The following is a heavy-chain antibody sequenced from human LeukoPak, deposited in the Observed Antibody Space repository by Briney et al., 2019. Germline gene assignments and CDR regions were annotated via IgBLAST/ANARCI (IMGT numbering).Heavy chain of an antibody. CDR1: GYTFTSYG. D-gene: IGHD2-15*01. V-gene: IGHV1-18*04. CDR3: ARALLGRYCSGGSCYSFGY. J-gene: IGHJ4*02. CDR2: ISAYNGNT. Sequence: GASVKVSCKASGYTFTSYGISWVRQAPGQGLEWMGWISAYNGNTNYAQKLQGRVTMTTDTSTRTAYMELRSLRSDDTAVYYCARALLGRYCSGGSCYSFGYWGQGTLVTVSS.